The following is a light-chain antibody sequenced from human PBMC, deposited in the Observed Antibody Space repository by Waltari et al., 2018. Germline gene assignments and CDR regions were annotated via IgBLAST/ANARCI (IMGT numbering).Light chain of an antibody. CDR2: YDS. J-gene: IGLJ1*01. V-gene: IGLV3-21*04. CDR3: QAWHPDIDPGV. Sequence: SYVLTQPPSVSVAPGETARITCGGDNIGSYSVHWYQQKPRQAPVLVIFYDSDRPSGIPARFSGSNSGNTATLTITSVEAGDEARYCCQAWHPDIDPGVFGTGTEVTVL. CDR1: NIGSYS.